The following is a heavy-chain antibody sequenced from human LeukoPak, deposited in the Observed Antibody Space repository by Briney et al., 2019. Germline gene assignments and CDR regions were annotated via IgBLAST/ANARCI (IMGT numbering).Heavy chain of an antibody. Sequence: ASVKVSCKASGYTFTSYGISWVRQAPGQGLEWMGWNSAYNGNTNYAQKLQGRVTMTTDTSTSIAYMELRSLRSDDTAVYYCAREQWVGSSWYGGWFDPWGQGTLVTVSS. CDR2: NSAYNGNT. D-gene: IGHD6-13*01. V-gene: IGHV1-18*01. J-gene: IGHJ5*02. CDR1: GYTFTSYG. CDR3: AREQWVGSSWYGGWFDP.